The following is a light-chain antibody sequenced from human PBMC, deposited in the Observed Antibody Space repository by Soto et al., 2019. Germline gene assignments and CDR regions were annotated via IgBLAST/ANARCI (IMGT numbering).Light chain of an antibody. J-gene: IGLJ1*01. CDR3: SSYTSSSTLYV. CDR2: DVT. Sequence: QSVLTQPASVSGSPGQSITISCTGTSSDVGDNNYVSWYQQHPGKAPKLMIYDVTHRPSGISNRFSGSKSGNTASLTISGXXXXXXXXYYCSSYTSSSTLYVFGTGTKVTV. V-gene: IGLV2-14*01. CDR1: SSDVGDNNY.